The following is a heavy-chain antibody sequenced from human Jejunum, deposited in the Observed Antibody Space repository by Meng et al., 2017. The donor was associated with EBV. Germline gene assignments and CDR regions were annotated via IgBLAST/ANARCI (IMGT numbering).Heavy chain of an antibody. CDR3: TTNPSQWDH. V-gene: IGHV3-15*01. CDR2: IKSKIDGGTT. J-gene: IGHJ4*02. D-gene: IGHD6-19*01. Sequence: HLAESGRCLLHPGGSLRFSCAASGFTFSNAWRSWVRQAPGKGPEWVARIKSKIDGGTTDYATAVKGRFTISRDDSKNTLYLQMNSLRTEDTALYYCTTNPSQWDHWGQGTLVTVSS. CDR1: GFTFSNAW.